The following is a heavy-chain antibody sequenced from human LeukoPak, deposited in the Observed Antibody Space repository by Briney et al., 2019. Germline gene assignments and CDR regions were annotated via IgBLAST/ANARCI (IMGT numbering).Heavy chain of an antibody. J-gene: IGHJ4*02. V-gene: IGHV3-30*04. CDR1: GFTFSSYA. Sequence: GGSLRLSCAASGFTFSSYAMHWVRQAPGKGLEWVAVISYDGSNKYYADSVKGRFTISRDNSKNTLYLQMNSLRAEDTAVYYCAKDSGGARLDYWGQGTLVTVSS. CDR3: AKDSGGARLDY. D-gene: IGHD1-26*01. CDR2: ISYDGSNK.